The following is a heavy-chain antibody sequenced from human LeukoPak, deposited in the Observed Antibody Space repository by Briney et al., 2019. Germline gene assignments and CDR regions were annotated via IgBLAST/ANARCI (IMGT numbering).Heavy chain of an antibody. D-gene: IGHD2-15*01. J-gene: IGHJ4*02. CDR2: ISNNGGYT. CDR1: GFSFSSSA. CDR3: AKQLGYCSDGSCYFPY. V-gene: IGHV3-23*01. Sequence: GGSLRLSCAASGFSFSSSAMSWVRQAPGKGLEWVSAISNNGGYTYYADSVQGRFTISRDNSKSTLCLQMNSLRAEDTAVYYCAKQLGYCSDGSCYFPYWGQGTLVTVSS.